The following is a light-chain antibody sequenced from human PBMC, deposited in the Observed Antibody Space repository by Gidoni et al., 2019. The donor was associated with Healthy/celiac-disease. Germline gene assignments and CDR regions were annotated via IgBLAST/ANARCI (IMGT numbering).Light chain of an antibody. CDR3: QHRGT. CDR1: QSVSSY. CDR2: DAS. Sequence: EIVLTQSPATLSLSPGERATLSCRASQSVSSYLAWYQQKPGQAPRLLIYDASNSATGIPARFSGSGSGTDFTLTISSLEPEDFAVYYCQHRGTFXXXTKLEIK. J-gene: IGKJ2*01. V-gene: IGKV3-11*01.